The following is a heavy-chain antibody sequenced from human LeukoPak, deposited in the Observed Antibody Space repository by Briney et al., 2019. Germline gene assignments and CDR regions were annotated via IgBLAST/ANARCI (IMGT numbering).Heavy chain of an antibody. V-gene: IGHV1-8*01. Sequence: ASVKVSCKASGYTLKTYDIYWVRHATGQGREWMGWMNPNIGNTGYAQKFQGRVTMTRNSSISTAYMELSSLRSEDTALYYWARVHRWQSFDPWGEGPLVTVSS. CDR2: MNPNIGNT. CDR1: GYTLKTYD. J-gene: IGHJ5*02. D-gene: IGHD4-23*01. CDR3: ARVHRWQSFDP.